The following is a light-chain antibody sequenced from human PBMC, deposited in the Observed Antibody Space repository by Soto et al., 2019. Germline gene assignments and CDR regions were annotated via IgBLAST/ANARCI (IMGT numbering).Light chain of an antibody. CDR2: SNN. CDR3: AAWDDSLNGVV. J-gene: IGLJ2*01. CDR1: SSNIGSNT. Sequence: QSALTQPPSASGTPGQRVTISCSGSSSNIGSNTVNWYQHLPGTAPKLLIYSNNQRPSGVPDRFSGSKSGTSASLAISGLQSEDEADYYCAAWDDSLNGVVSGGGTKVTVL. V-gene: IGLV1-44*01.